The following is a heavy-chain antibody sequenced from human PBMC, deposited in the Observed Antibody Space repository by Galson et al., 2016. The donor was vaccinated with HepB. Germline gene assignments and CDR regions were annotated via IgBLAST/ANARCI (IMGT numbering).Heavy chain of an antibody. Sequence: SLRLSCAASGFTFSPYPMHWVRQAPGKGLEWAAVISFDGNNKYYADSVRGRFTISRDNARDSVFLQMTSLRVEDTARYYCARDALGTWDLTTWGQGTLVSVSS. CDR1: GFTFSPYP. CDR3: ARDALGTWDLTT. J-gene: IGHJ5*01. D-gene: IGHD1-26*01. CDR2: ISFDGNNK. V-gene: IGHV3-30*04.